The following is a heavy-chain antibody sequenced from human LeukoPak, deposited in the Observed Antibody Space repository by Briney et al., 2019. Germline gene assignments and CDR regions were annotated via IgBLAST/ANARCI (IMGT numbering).Heavy chain of an antibody. J-gene: IGHJ4*02. CDR3: GGRAD. CDR1: GFTFSSYW. Sequence: GGSLRLSCAASGFTFSSYWMHWVRQAPGKGLEWVAVISYDGSNKYYADSVKGRFTISRDNSKNTLYLQMNSLRAEDTAVYYCGGRADWGQGTPVTVSS. CDR2: ISYDGSNK. V-gene: IGHV3-30*03.